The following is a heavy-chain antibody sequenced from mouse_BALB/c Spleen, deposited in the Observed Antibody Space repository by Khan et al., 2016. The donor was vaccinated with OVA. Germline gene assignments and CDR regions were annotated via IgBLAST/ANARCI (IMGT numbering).Heavy chain of an antibody. D-gene: IGHD1-1*01. J-gene: IGHJ4*01. Sequence: QVQLKQSGAELVRPGASVKLSCKTSGYIFTSYWIHWVKQRSGQGLEWIARIYPGTGSTYYNAKFKGKATLTADKSSSTAYMQLSSLKSEDSVVDFCAIGGDTNHAVDYGGQGTSVTVSS. V-gene: IGHV1S132*01. CDR1: GYIFTSYW. CDR3: AIGGDTNHAVDY. CDR2: IYPGTGST.